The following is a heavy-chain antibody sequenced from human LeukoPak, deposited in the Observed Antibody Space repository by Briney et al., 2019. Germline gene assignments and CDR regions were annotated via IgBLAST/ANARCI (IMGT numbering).Heavy chain of an antibody. J-gene: IGHJ4*02. CDR2: IKQDGSEK. D-gene: IGHD1-1*01. V-gene: IGHV3-7*01. CDR3: ARDAGTLRY. CDR1: GFTFSGYW. Sequence: GGSLRLSCAASGFTFSGYWMSWVRQAPGKGLEWVANIKQDGSEKYYVDSVKGRFTISRDNAKNSLYLQMNSLRAEDTAVYYCARDAGTLRYWGQGTLVTVSS.